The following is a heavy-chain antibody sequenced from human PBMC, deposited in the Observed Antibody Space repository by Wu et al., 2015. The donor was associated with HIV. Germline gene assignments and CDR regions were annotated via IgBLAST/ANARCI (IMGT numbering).Heavy chain of an antibody. CDR2: IIPIFGTA. CDR3: ARDLPYYYGSGSYYTGMDV. D-gene: IGHD3-10*01. J-gene: IGHJ6*02. V-gene: IGHV1-69*13. CDR1: GGTFSSYA. Sequence: QVQLVQSGAEVKKPGSSVKVSCKASGGTFSSYAISWVRQAPGQGLEWMGRIIPIFGTANYAQKFQGRVTITADESTSTAYMELSSLRSEDTAVYYCARDLPYYYGSGSYYTGMDVWGQGTTGHRLL.